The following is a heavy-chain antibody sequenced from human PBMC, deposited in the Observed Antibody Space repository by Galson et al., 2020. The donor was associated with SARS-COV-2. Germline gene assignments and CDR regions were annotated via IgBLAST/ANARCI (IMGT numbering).Heavy chain of an antibody. V-gene: IGHV3-15*01. CDR1: GFSFSNAW. J-gene: IGHJ4*02. CDR2: IKTKTDGGTT. CDR3: STDPFIVILPAAQY. Sequence: GGSLRLSCAASGFSFSNAWMTWVRQAPGKGLEWVGRIKTKTDGGTTDYAAPVEGRFTISRDDSKNTLYLQMNSLKTEDTAVYYCSTDPFIVILPAAQYWGQGTLVTVSS. D-gene: IGHD2-2*01.